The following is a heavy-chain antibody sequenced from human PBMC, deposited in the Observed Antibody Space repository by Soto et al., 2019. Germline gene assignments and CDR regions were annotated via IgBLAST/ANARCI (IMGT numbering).Heavy chain of an antibody. Sequence: QITLKESGPPLVKPTQTLTLTCTFSGFSLSTYGVGVGWIRQPPGKALEWLAIIYWDHDQYFSPSLKDRLTMSNDTSTNQVVLTMTSMDPVDTATYFCAHFVRTFDVWGHGTVVTVSS. CDR2: IYWDHDQ. CDR1: GFSLSTYGVG. D-gene: IGHD3-10*02. V-gene: IGHV2-5*02. J-gene: IGHJ3*01. CDR3: AHFVRTFDV.